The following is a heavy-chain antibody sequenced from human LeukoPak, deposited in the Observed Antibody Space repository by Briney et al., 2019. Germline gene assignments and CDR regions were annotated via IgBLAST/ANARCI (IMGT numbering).Heavy chain of an antibody. CDR3: ARDLRIVSGSYLDY. J-gene: IGHJ4*02. V-gene: IGHV3-48*04. D-gene: IGHD1-26*01. Sequence: GGSLRLSCAASGFTFSSYSMNWVRQAPGKGLEWVSYISSSSSTIYYAHSVKGRFISSRDNTKNSLYLQMNSLRAEDTAIYYCARDLRIVSGSYLDYWGQGTLVTVSS. CDR2: ISSSSSTI. CDR1: GFTFSSYS.